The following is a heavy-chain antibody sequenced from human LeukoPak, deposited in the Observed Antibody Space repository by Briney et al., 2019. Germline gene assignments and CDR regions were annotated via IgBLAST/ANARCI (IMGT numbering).Heavy chain of an antibody. D-gene: IGHD2-2*01. CDR3: ARDSTTHCSSTSCYLGVLGY. CDR2: ISAYNGNT. CDR1: GYTFTSYG. V-gene: IGHV1-18*01. J-gene: IGHJ4*02. Sequence: AASVKVSCKASGYTFTSYGISWVRQAPGQGLEWIGWISAYNGNTNYAQKLQGRVTMTTDTSTSTAYMELRSLRSDDTAVYYCARDSTTHCSSTSCYLGVLGYWGQGTLVTVSS.